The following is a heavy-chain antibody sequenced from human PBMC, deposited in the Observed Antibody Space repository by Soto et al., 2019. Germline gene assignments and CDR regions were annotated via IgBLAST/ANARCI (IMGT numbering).Heavy chain of an antibody. D-gene: IGHD3-16*01. CDR2: IKHDGNEK. Sequence: QPGGSPRLSCSASGFIFTSYWMSWVRQAPGKGLEWVASIKHDGNEKYYVDPVKGRFTISRDNAKNSVYLQMNSLRAEDTAVYYCARVRYYDRNFDYWGQGTLVTVSS. J-gene: IGHJ4*02. CDR1: GFIFTSYW. V-gene: IGHV3-7*05. CDR3: ARVRYYDRNFDY.